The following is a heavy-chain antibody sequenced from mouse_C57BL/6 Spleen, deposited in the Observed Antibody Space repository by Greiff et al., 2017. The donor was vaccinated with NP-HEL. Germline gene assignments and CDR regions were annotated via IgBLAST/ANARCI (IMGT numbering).Heavy chain of an antibody. V-gene: IGHV1-61*01. CDR1: GYTFTSYW. J-gene: IGHJ3*01. CDR2: IYPSDSET. Sequence: VQLQQPGAELVRPGSSVKLSCKASGYTFTSYWMDWVKQRPGQGLEWIGNIYPSDSETHYNQKFKDKATLTVDKSSSTAYMQLSSLTSEDSAVYYCAREGRAWFAYWGQGTLVTVSA. CDR3: AREGRAWFAY.